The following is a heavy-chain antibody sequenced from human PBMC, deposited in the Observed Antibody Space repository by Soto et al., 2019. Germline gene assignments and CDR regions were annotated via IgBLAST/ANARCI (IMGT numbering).Heavy chain of an antibody. J-gene: IGHJ6*04. V-gene: IGHV3-30*03. CDR3: TRDSYYYDSSGPPITNNGMAV. CDR1: GFTFSSYG. Sequence: GSLRLSCAASGFTFSSYGMHWVRQAPGKGLEWVAVISYDGSNKYYADSVKGRFTISRDNSKNTLYLQMNSLRAEDTAVYYCTRDSYYYDSSGPPITNNGMAVWGKGTTVTVYS. D-gene: IGHD3-22*01. CDR2: ISYDGSNK.